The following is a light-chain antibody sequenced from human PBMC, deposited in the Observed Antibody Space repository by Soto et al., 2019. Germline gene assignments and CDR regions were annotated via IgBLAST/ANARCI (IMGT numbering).Light chain of an antibody. CDR1: ETVATN. J-gene: IGKJ1*01. CDR2: GAS. CDR3: QQYFEWPPMT. V-gene: IGKV3-15*01. Sequence: VITQSTATLSVSPGERATLSCWATETVATNLAWYQQKPGQAPRLLISGASTRAAGISDRFRGSGSGTEFTLTISSLRSEDSAIYYCQQYFEWPPMTFGQGTKVDXK.